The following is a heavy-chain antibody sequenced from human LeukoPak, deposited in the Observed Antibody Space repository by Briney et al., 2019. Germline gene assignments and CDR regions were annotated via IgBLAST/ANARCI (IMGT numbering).Heavy chain of an antibody. J-gene: IGHJ3*02. Sequence: ASVKVSCKASGYTFTSYGISWVRQAPGQGLEWMGWISAYNGNTNYAQKLQGRVTTTTDTSTSTAYMELRSLRSEDTAVYYCARDSPTRVEGGTEPYCSDAFDIWGQGTMVTVSS. V-gene: IGHV1-18*01. CDR1: GYTFTSYG. D-gene: IGHD3-16*01. CDR2: ISAYNGNT. CDR3: ARDSPTRVEGGTEPYCSDAFDI.